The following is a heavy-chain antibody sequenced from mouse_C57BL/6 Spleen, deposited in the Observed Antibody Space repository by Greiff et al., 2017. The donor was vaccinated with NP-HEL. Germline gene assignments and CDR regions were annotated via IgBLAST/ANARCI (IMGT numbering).Heavy chain of an antibody. CDR1: GYAFSSSW. Sequence: VQLQQSGPELVKPGASVKISCKASGYAFSSSWMNWVKQRPGKGLEWIGRIYPGDGDTNYNGKFKGKATLTADKSSSTAYMQLSSLTSEDSAVYFCARCYDYEGAWFAYWGQGTLVTVSA. J-gene: IGHJ3*01. CDR2: IYPGDGDT. D-gene: IGHD2-4*01. V-gene: IGHV1-82*01. CDR3: ARCYDYEGAWFAY.